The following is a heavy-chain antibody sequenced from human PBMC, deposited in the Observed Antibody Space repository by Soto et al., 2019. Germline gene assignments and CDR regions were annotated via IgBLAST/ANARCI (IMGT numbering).Heavy chain of an antibody. CDR1: GFTFNAYA. Sequence: EVQLLESGGGLVLPGGSLRLSCAASGFTFNAYAMTWVRQAPGKGLEWVSAIGGSGGNRYYAASVKGRFTISRDNSKDELDRQMTSLRVEDTAAYYCARVASDYINSVDHWGQGILVTVSS. D-gene: IGHD4-4*01. V-gene: IGHV3-23*01. CDR2: IGGSGGNR. CDR3: ARVASDYINSVDH. J-gene: IGHJ4*02.